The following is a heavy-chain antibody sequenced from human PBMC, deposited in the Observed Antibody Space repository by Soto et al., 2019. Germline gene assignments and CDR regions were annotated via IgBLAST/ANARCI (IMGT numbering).Heavy chain of an antibody. Sequence: SETLSLTCTVSGGSISSYYWSWIRQPPGKGLEWIGYIYYSGSTNYNPSLKSRVTMSVDMSKNQFTLKLSSVTAADTAVYYCARGNRQQLVGYYYYYYMDVWGKGTTVTVSS. CDR3: ARGNRQQLVGYYYYYYMDV. V-gene: IGHV4-59*01. D-gene: IGHD6-6*01. J-gene: IGHJ6*03. CDR1: GGSISSYY. CDR2: IYYSGST.